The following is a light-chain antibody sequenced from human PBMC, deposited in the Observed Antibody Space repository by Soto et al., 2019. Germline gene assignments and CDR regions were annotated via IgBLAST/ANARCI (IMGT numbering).Light chain of an antibody. V-gene: IGLV2-14*01. J-gene: IGLJ1*01. CDR1: GSDIGAYHY. CDR3: SSFTTSYFYV. Sequence: QSALTQPASVSGSPGQSITISCTGSGSDIGAYHYVSWYQQHPGKAPKLLIHGVTRRPSGVSSRFSASKSAYTASLTISGLQAEDEANYYCSSFTTSYFYVFGPGTKVTVL. CDR2: GVT.